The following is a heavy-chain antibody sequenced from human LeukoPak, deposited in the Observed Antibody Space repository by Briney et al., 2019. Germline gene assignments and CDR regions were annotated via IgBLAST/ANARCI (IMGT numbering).Heavy chain of an antibody. CDR2: ITYRGSP. J-gene: IGHJ3*02. CDR3: ARYSGSYPHDAFDI. Sequence: SETLSLTCGASDGSLDIYYWMFVRQPPGKGLQWIGEITYRGSPYYHPSLKSRVTISIDASQRHVSLTLNSVTAADTAVYYCARYSGSYPHDAFDIWGQGTMVTVSS. D-gene: IGHD1-26*01. CDR1: DGSLDIYY. V-gene: IGHV4-34*01.